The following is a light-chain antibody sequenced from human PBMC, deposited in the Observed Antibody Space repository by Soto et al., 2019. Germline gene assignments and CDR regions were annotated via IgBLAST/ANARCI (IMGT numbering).Light chain of an antibody. CDR1: SGHSTYI. V-gene: IGLV4-60*02. CDR2: VEGSGTY. CDR3: ETWDSNTRV. Sequence: QPVLTQSSSASASLGSSVKLTCTLSSGHSTYIIAWHQQQPGKAPRYLMKVEGSGTYNKGSGVPDRFSASSSGADRYLTISNLQFEYEADYYCETWDSNTRVFGGGTKLTVL. J-gene: IGLJ2*01.